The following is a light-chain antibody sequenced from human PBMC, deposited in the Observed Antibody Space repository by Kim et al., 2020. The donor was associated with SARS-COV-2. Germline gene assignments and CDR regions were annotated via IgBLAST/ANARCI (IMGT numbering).Light chain of an antibody. J-gene: IGKJ2*01. CDR2: DAS. Sequence: EIVMTQSPATLSMSPGERATLSCRASQSVSSKLAWYQQKPGRAPRLLINDASTRATGIPARFSGSGSGTEFTLTISSLQFEDFAVYFCQQYNDWPPGDTFGQGTKLEI. CDR3: QQYNDWPPGDT. CDR1: QSVSSK. V-gene: IGKV3-15*01.